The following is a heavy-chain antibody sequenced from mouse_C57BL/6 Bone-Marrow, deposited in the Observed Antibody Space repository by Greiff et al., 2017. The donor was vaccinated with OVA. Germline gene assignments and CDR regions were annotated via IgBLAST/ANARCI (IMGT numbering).Heavy chain of an antibody. CDR3: ASESYASFDY. CDR1: GYTFTDYY. Sequence: EVKLLESGPVLVKPGASVKMSCKASGYTFTDYYMNWVKQSHGKSLEWIGVINPYNGGTSYNQKFKGKATLTVDKSSSTAYMELNSLTSEDSAVYSCASESYASFDYWGQGTTLTVSS. J-gene: IGHJ2*01. CDR2: INPYNGGT. D-gene: IGHD6-5*01. V-gene: IGHV1-19*01.